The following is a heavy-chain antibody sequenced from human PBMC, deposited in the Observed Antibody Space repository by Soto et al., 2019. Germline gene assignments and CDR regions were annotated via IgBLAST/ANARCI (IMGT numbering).Heavy chain of an antibody. CDR1: GYTLTNYA. Sequence: QVQLVQSAAEVKKPGASVKVSCKASGYTLTNYAISWVRQAPGQGPEWMGWINTYNGNSNYAQKFQGRVTMTTDTSTNTAYMELRRLTSDDTAVYYCARDCTGGSCFCIYWGQGTLVTVSS. CDR2: INTYNGNS. V-gene: IGHV1-18*01. J-gene: IGHJ4*02. CDR3: ARDCTGGSCFCIY. D-gene: IGHD2-15*01.